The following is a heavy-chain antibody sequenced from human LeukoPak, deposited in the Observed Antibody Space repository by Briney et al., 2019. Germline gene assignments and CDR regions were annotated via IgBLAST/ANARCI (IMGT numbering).Heavy chain of an antibody. CDR2: ISSSGSTI. V-gene: IGHV3-48*03. CDR3: ARRLRRNYFDY. D-gene: IGHD4-17*01. CDR1: GFTFSSYE. Sequence: PGGSLRLSCAASGFTFSSYEMNWVRQAPGKGLEWVSYISSSGSTIYYADSVKGRFTISRDNAKNSLYLQMYSLRAEDTAVYYCARRLRRNYFDYWGQGTLVTVSS. J-gene: IGHJ4*02.